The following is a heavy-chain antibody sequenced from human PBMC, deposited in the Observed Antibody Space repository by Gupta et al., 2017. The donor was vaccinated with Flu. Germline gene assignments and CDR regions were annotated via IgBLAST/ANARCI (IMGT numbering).Heavy chain of an antibody. J-gene: IGHJ4*02. V-gene: IGHV4-39*01. CDR3: ARKVSHTHLDY. CDR2: IYDSGST. CDR1: CVSISRRSYC. Sequence: QVQLQSSAPGLLKASATLSLHFTVSCVSISRRSYCWVWIRPPPRKGLEWIGSIYDSGSTYNDPSVNSRVTMSVDTSKNQLSLRLSSVNAADTAVYYCARKVSHTHLDYWCQVTLVTVSS.